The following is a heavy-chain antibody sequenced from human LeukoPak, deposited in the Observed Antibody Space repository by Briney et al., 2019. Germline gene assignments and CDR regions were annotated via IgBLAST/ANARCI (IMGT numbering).Heavy chain of an antibody. Sequence: GESLKISCQTSGYSFVTYGIVWVRQMPGKGLEWVGLIYPGHSDTTYSPSFQGQVTISADKSTDTAYLHWNSLKASDTVTYFCARRIQGYLDYWGLGTLVTVSS. CDR3: ARRIQGYLDY. CDR1: GYSFVTYG. J-gene: IGHJ4*02. V-gene: IGHV5-51*01. CDR2: IYPGHSDT.